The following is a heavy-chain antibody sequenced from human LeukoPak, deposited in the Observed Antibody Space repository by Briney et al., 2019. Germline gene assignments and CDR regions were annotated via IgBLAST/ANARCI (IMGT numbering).Heavy chain of an antibody. D-gene: IGHD2-8*01. J-gene: IGHJ4*02. CDR3: ARKSQGVLMVYAPAYYFDY. CDR2: INPNSGGT. V-gene: IGHV1-2*02. Sequence: GASVKVSCKASGYTFTGYYMHWVRQAPGQGLEWMGWINPNSGGTNYAQKFQGRVTMTRDTSISTAYMELSRLRSDDTAVYYCARKSQGVLMVYAPAYYFDYWGQGTLVTVSS. CDR1: GYTFTGYY.